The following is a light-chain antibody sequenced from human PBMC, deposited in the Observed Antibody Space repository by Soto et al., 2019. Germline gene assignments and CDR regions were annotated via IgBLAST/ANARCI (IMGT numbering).Light chain of an antibody. J-gene: IGLJ3*02. CDR3: ETWDSNTRV. Sequence: QPVLTQSSSPSASLGSSVKLTCTLSSGHSSYIIAWHQQQPGKAPRYLMKLEGSGSYNKGSGVPDRFSGSSSGADRYLTISNLQSEDEADYYCETWDSNTRVFGGGTKVTVL. CDR2: LEGSGSY. V-gene: IGLV4-60*03. CDR1: SGHSSYI.